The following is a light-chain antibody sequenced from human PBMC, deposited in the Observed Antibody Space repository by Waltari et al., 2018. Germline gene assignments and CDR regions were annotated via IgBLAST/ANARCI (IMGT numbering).Light chain of an antibody. Sequence: QSALTQPASVSGSPGQSIPISCTGTSSNVGGYTLVSCYQQHPGKAPQLIIYDLNKRPSGISHRFSGSKSGNTASLTISGLQADDESDYYCCSYAGDSTLIFGGGTKLTVL. V-gene: IGLV2-23*02. CDR3: CSYAGDSTLI. CDR2: DLN. J-gene: IGLJ2*01. CDR1: SSNVGGYTL.